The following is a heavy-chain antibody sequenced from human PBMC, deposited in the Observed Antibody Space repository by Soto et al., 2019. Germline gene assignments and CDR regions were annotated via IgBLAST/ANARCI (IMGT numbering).Heavy chain of an antibody. Sequence: SETLSLTCAVYGGSFSGYYWSWIRQPPGKGLEWIGEINHSGSTNYNPSLKSRVTISVDTSKNQFSLKLSSVTAADTAVYYCAREYCSSTRCYVRYYYYYMDVWGKGTTVTVSS. J-gene: IGHJ6*03. V-gene: IGHV4-34*01. CDR2: INHSGST. D-gene: IGHD2-2*01. CDR1: GGSFSGYY. CDR3: AREYCSSTRCYVRYYYYYMDV.